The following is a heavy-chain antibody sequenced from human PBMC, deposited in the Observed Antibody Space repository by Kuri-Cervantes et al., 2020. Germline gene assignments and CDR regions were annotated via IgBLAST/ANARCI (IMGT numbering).Heavy chain of an antibody. CDR3: AKDLLIAVAGIGGYFDY. Sequence: GESLKISCAASGFTFSSYAMSWVRQAPGKGLEWVSAISGSGGSTYYADSVKGRFTISRDNSKNTLYLQMNSLRAEDTAVYYCAKDLLIAVAGIGGYFDYWGQGTLVTVSS. D-gene: IGHD6-19*01. CDR1: GFTFSSYA. J-gene: IGHJ4*02. CDR2: ISGSGGST. V-gene: IGHV3-23*01.